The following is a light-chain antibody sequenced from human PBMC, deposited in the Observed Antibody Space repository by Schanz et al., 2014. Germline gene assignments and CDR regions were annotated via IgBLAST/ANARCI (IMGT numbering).Light chain of an antibody. CDR3: KQNRSSPSP. J-gene: IGKJ2*01. CDR1: QSVSSN. CDR2: GAS. Sequence: EIVLTQSPATLSLSPGERATLSCRASQSVSSNLAWYQQKPGQAPRLLMFGASTRATGIPARFSGSGSGTEFTRNISSLEPEYFAMYYCKQNRSSPSPYGKGTKLEI. V-gene: IGKV3-15*01.